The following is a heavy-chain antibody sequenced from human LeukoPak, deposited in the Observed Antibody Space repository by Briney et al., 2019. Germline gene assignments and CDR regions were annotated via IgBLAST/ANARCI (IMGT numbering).Heavy chain of an antibody. J-gene: IGHJ4*02. D-gene: IGHD3-10*01. Sequence: GESLKISCKASRYSFTNYWIGWVRQMPGKGLEWMGIIYPGDSDTRYSSSFQGQVTISADKSITTAYLQWSSLKASDTAMYYCARHLSGFDYWGQGTLVTVSS. CDR1: RYSFTNYW. CDR3: ARHLSGFDY. V-gene: IGHV5-51*01. CDR2: IYPGDSDT.